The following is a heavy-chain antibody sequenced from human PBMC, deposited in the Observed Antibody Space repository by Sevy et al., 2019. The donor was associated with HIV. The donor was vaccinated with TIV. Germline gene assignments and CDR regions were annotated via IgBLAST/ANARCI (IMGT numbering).Heavy chain of an antibody. V-gene: IGHV3-49*03. CDR1: GFTFGDYA. J-gene: IGHJ5*02. Sequence: GGSLRLSCTASGFTFGDYAMSWFRQAPGKGLEWVGFIRSKAYGGTTDYAASVKGRFTISRDDSKSIAYLQMNSLKTEDTAVYYCTRGGYCSSTSCYRGSANNWFDPWGQGTLVTVSS. D-gene: IGHD2-2*01. CDR3: TRGGYCSSTSCYRGSANNWFDP. CDR2: IRSKAYGGTT.